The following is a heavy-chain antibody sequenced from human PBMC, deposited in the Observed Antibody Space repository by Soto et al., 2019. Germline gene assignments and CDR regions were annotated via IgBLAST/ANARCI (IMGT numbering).Heavy chain of an antibody. Sequence: QVQLVQSGAEVKKPGASVKVSCKASGYTFTSYGISWVRQAPGQWLECMGWISAYNGNTNYAQKLQGRVTMTTDTNTSTAYMELRSLRSDETAVYYCASAGYSGYPRKGFADYWGQGTLVTVSS. CDR2: ISAYNGNT. CDR3: ASAGYSGYPRKGFADY. D-gene: IGHD5-12*01. CDR1: GYTFTSYG. V-gene: IGHV1-18*04. J-gene: IGHJ4*02.